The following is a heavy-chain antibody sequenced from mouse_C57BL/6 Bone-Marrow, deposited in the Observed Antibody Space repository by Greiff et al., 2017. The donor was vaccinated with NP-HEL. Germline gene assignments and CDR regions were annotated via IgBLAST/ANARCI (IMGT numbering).Heavy chain of an antibody. CDR1: GFTFSSYA. V-gene: IGHV5-4*01. CDR2: ISDGGSYT. CDR3: AREGFYYYGSGDFDV. J-gene: IGHJ1*03. D-gene: IGHD1-1*01. Sequence: DVKLVESGGGLVKPGGSLKLSCAASGFTFSSYAMSWVRQTPEKRLEWVATISDGGSYTYYPDNVKGRFTISRDNAKNNLYLQMSHLKSEDTAMYYCAREGFYYYGSGDFDVWGTGTTVTVSS.